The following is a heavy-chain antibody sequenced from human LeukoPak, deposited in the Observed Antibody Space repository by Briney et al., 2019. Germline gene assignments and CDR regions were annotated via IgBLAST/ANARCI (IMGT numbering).Heavy chain of an antibody. V-gene: IGHV3-23*01. CDR3: ATHSIWGSGSYPFDY. Sequence: GGSLRLSCAAYGFTFSSYAMSWVRQAPGKGLEWVSAISGGGGSTYYADSVKGRFTISRDNSKNTLYLQMNSLRAEDTAVYYCATHSIWGSGSYPFDYWGQGTLVTVSS. D-gene: IGHD3-10*01. CDR1: GFTFSSYA. CDR2: ISGGGGST. J-gene: IGHJ4*02.